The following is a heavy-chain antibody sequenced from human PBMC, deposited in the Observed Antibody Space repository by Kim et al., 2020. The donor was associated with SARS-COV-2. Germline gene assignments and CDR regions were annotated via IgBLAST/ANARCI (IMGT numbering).Heavy chain of an antibody. J-gene: IGHJ6*02. D-gene: IGHD3-10*01. Sequence: ADSVKGRFSISRDAAQNSVSLEMDSLREEDSAVYYCATSFGESLYYGMDVWGQGTTVTVSS. CDR3: ATSFGESLYYGMDV. V-gene: IGHV3-48*02.